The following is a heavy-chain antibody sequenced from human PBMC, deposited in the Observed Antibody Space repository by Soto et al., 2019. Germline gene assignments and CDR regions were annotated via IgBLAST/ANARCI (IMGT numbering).Heavy chain of an antibody. CDR2: IIPILGIA. Sequence: QVQLVQSGAEVKKPGSSVKVSCKASGGTFSSYTISWVRQAPGQGLEWMGRIIPILGIANYAQKFQGRVTIAADKSTSTAYMELSSLRSEDTAVFYWARDVRGEGYKAWGQGTLVTVSS. CDR1: GGTFSSYT. J-gene: IGHJ5*02. CDR3: ARDVRGEGYKA. V-gene: IGHV1-69*08. D-gene: IGHD3-10*01.